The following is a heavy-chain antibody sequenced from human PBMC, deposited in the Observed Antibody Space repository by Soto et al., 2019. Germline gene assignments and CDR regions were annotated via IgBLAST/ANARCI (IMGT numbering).Heavy chain of an antibody. V-gene: IGHV4-34*01. CDR2: INHSGST. CDR3: ARGSHQDHGNYWFDP. CDR1: GGSFSGYY. D-gene: IGHD4-17*01. J-gene: IGHJ5*02. Sequence: SETLSLTCAVYGGSFSGYYWSWIRQPPGKGLEWIGEINHSGSTNYNPSLKSRVTISVDTSKNQFSLKLSSVTAADTAVYYCARGSHQDHGNYWFDPWGQGTLVTVSS.